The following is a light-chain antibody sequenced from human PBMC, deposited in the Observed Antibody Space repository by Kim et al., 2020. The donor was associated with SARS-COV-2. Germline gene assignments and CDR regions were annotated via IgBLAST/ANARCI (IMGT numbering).Light chain of an antibody. V-gene: IGKV1-39*01. Sequence: ASVGDRVTITCRASQSITTYLNWYQQKPGKAPNLLIYGTSNLQSGVPSRFGGSGFGTDFTLNISNLQPEDSAIYYCQQSYNIPLTFGGGTKVDIK. CDR2: GTS. CDR3: QQSYNIPLT. CDR1: QSITTY. J-gene: IGKJ4*01.